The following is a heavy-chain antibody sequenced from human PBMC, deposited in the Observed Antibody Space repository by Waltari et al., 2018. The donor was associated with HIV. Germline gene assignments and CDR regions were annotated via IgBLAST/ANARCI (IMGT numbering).Heavy chain of an antibody. CDR3: APDGVWGSYRYVGGYFDY. CDR1: GFTFCDFL. V-gene: IGHV3-7*01. J-gene: IGHJ4*02. D-gene: IGHD3-16*02. CDR2: IKQDGSET. Sequence: EVQLVESGGGLVHPGVSLSDSCAASGFTFCDFLIHWASQAQEKGLDGEANIKQDGSETYYGDSVRCRFNISRDNAKNSLYLQMNSLGAEETAVYYFAPDGVWGSYRYVGGYFDYWGQGTLVTVSS.